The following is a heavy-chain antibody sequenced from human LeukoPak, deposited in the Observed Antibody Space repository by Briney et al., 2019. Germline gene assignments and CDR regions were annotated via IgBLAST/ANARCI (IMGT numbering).Heavy chain of an antibody. Sequence: ASVKVSCKASGGTFSNYAISWVRQAPGQGLEWMGWINPNSGGTNYAQKFQGRVTMTRDTSISTAYMELSRLRSDDTAVYYCARSTSGSYHAAFDIWGQGTMVTVSS. V-gene: IGHV1-2*02. CDR2: INPNSGGT. J-gene: IGHJ3*02. D-gene: IGHD1-26*01. CDR1: GGTFSNYA. CDR3: ARSTSGSYHAAFDI.